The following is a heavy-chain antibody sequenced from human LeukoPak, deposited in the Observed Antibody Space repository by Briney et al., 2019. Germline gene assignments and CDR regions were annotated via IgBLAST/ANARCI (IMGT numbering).Heavy chain of an antibody. D-gene: IGHD3-9*01. V-gene: IGHV1-2*02. Sequence: GASVKVSCKASGYTFTGYYMHWVREAPGQGLEWMGWINPNSGGTNYAQKLKGRVTMTTDTSTSTAYMELRSLRSDDTAEYYCAREGPLTGYFDYYYYYGMDVWGQGTTVTVSS. J-gene: IGHJ6*02. CDR3: AREGPLTGYFDYYYYYGMDV. CDR2: INPNSGGT. CDR1: GYTFTGYY.